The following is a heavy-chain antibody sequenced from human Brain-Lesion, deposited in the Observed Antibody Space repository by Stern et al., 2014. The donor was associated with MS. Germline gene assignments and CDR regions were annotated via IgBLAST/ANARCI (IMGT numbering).Heavy chain of an antibody. Sequence: EVQLVESGGGLVKPGGSLRLSCEASGFPLNSYSMNWVRQAPGKGLEWVSSISVGTDYIYYADSVKGRFTISRDNAKNSLFLQMNTLRAEDTGVYYCARVDCSGTNCFYYYYGMDVWGQGTTVTVSS. J-gene: IGHJ6*02. CDR1: GFPLNSYS. CDR3: ARVDCSGTNCFYYYYGMDV. D-gene: IGHD2-2*01. CDR2: ISVGTDYI. V-gene: IGHV3-21*01.